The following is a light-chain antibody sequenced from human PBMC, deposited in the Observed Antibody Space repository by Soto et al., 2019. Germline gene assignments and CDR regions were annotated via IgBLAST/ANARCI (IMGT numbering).Light chain of an antibody. Sequence: QSVLTQPPSVSAAPGQKVTISCSGSSSNIGNNYVSWYQQLPGTAPKLLIYDNNKRPSGIPDRFSGSKSGTSATLGITGLQTGDEADYYCGTWDSSLSDVVFGGGTKVTVL. CDR2: DNN. CDR1: SSNIGNNY. J-gene: IGLJ2*01. V-gene: IGLV1-51*01. CDR3: GTWDSSLSDVV.